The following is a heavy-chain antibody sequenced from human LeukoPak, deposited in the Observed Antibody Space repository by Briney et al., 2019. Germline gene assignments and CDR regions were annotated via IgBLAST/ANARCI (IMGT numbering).Heavy chain of an antibody. Sequence: GGSLRLSCSASGFTFSASAMHWDRQAPGKGPQFVSAITNDGRSTYYADSVKGRFTISRDNSENTLYLQMSSLRREDTAVYYCVRDLTWGQGTLVTVSS. V-gene: IGHV3-64D*06. J-gene: IGHJ4*02. CDR3: VRDLT. D-gene: IGHD4/OR15-4a*01. CDR2: ITNDGRST. CDR1: GFTFSASA.